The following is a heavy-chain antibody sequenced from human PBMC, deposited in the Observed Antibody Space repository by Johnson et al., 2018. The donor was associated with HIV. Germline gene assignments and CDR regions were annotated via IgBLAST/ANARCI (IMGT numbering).Heavy chain of an antibody. D-gene: IGHD3-16*01. Sequence: EVQLVESGGGLVKPGGSLRLSCGASGFTFSDYWMSWVRQAPGKGLEWVSGVTGTGGDTYYAESVKGRFTISRDNSKNTLYLQMNKLRAEDTAVYFCASQVRGLRLGVDAFDIWGQGTMVTVSS. CDR3: ASQVRGLRLGVDAFDI. V-gene: IGHV3-23*04. CDR2: VTGTGGDT. CDR1: GFTFSDYW. J-gene: IGHJ3*02.